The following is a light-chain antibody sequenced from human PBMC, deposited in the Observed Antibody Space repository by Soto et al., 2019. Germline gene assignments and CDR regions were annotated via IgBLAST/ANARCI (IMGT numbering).Light chain of an antibody. CDR3: AAWDDSLSAWV. J-gene: IGLJ3*02. V-gene: IGLV1-47*02. Sequence: QSVLTQPPSASGTPGQRVTISCSGSSSNIGRGFVYWFQQLPGTAPKLLIYTNNQRPSGVPDRFSGSKSGTSASLAISGLRSEDEADYCCAAWDDSLSAWVFGGGTKLTVL. CDR2: TNN. CDR1: SSNIGRGF.